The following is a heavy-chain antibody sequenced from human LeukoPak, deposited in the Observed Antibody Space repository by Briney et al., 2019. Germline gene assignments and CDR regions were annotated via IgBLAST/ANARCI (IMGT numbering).Heavy chain of an antibody. CDR1: GGSFSGYY. CDR2: INRSGST. CDR3: ATYYYDSSGQMRGDYFDY. D-gene: IGHD3-22*01. V-gene: IGHV4-34*01. J-gene: IGHJ4*02. Sequence: SETLSLTCAVYGGSFSGYYWSWIRQPPGKGLEWIGEINRSGSTNYNPSLKSRVTISVDTSKNQFSLKLSSVTAADTAVYYCATYYYDSSGQMRGDYFDYWGQGTLVTVSS.